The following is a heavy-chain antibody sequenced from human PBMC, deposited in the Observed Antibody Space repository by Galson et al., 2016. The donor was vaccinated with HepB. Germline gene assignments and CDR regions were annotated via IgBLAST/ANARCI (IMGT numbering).Heavy chain of an antibody. CDR1: GFTVHANY. CDR3: ARLSKFWDHGDFSYYYGMDV. CDR2: TYSGGNT. J-gene: IGHJ6*04. V-gene: IGHV3-66*02. Sequence: SLRLSCAASGFTVHANYMNWVRQAPGQGLEWVSITYSGGNTYFADFVKGRFTISTDSFKNTMCLQMSSLRAEDTAVYYCARLSKFWDHGDFSYYYGMDVWGKGTTVTVSS. D-gene: IGHD4-17*01.